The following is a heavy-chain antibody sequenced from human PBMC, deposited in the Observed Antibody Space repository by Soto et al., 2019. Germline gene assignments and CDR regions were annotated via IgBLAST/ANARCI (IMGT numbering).Heavy chain of an antibody. CDR3: AREGVIVVVNDGAFDI. Sequence: QVQLQESGPGLVKPSQTLSLTCTVSGGSISSGGYSWNWVRQHPGKGLEWIGHIYYSGSIHYNSSLKSRVTIAVDTSKNQFSLKLSSVTAADTAMYYCAREGVIVVVNDGAFDIWGQGTMVTVSS. D-gene: IGHD3-22*01. V-gene: IGHV4-31*03. J-gene: IGHJ3*02. CDR2: IYYSGSI. CDR1: GGSISSGGYS.